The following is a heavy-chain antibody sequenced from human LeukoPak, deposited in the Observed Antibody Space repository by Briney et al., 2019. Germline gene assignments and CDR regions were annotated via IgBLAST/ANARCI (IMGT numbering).Heavy chain of an antibody. CDR2: INHSGST. Sequence: PSETLSLTCAVYGGSFSGYYWSWIRQPPGKGLEWIGEINHSGSTNYNPSLESRVTISVDTSKNQFSLKLSSVTAADTAVYYCATRYYDFWSGYYRPFDYWGQGTLVTVSS. CDR1: GGSFSGYY. D-gene: IGHD3-3*01. V-gene: IGHV4-34*01. CDR3: ATRYYDFWSGYYRPFDY. J-gene: IGHJ4*02.